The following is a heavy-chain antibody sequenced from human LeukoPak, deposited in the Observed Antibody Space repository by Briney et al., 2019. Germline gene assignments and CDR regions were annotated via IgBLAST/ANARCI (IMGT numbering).Heavy chain of an antibody. D-gene: IGHD6-13*01. Sequence: GASVRVSCKASGGTFSSYAISWVRQAPGQGLEWMGRIIPILGIANYAQKFQGRVTITADKSTSTAYMELSSLRSEDTAVYYCARGLGPAAAADYWGQGTLVTVSS. CDR2: IIPILGIA. CDR1: GGTFSSYA. J-gene: IGHJ4*02. CDR3: ARGLGPAAAADY. V-gene: IGHV1-69*04.